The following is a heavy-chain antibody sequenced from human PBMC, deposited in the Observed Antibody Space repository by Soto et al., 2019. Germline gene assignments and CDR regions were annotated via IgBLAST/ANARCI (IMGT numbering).Heavy chain of an antibody. J-gene: IGHJ4*02. V-gene: IGHV3-33*01. Sequence: QVQLVESGGGVVQPGRSLRLSCAASGFTFSSYGMHWVRQAPGKGLEWVAVIWFDGSNKFYADSVKGRFTISRDNSKNTVSLQMNSLRGEASAAYYCATTGPYWGQGTLVTVSS. CDR1: GFTFSSYG. CDR2: IWFDGSNK. CDR3: ATTGPY.